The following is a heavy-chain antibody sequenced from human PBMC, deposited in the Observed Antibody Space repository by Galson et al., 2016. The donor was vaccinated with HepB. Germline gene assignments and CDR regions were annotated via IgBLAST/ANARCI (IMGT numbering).Heavy chain of an antibody. CDR3: ARAADFGTVDY. Sequence: SLRLSCAASGFTFGSYWMSWVRQTPGMRLEWVGNIKHDGSEEYCVDSVKGRFTISRDNARNSLYLQMNSLRDEDTAVYYCARAADFGTVDYWGQGTLVTVSS. CDR2: IKHDGSEE. CDR1: GFTFGSYW. D-gene: IGHD3-3*01. J-gene: IGHJ4*02. V-gene: IGHV3-7*03.